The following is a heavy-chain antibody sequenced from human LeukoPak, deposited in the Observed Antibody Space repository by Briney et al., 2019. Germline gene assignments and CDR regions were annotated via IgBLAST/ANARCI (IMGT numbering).Heavy chain of an antibody. CDR3: ARHLSGVTGYTYGRGIDY. Sequence: GSLRLSCAASGFTFSTYCMNWVRQAPGKGLEWVANIKKDGSEKYYVDSVKGRFTISRDSAKTSLYLQMISLRAEDTAVYYCARHLSGVTGYTYGRGIDYWGQGTLVTVSS. CDR2: IKKDGSEK. J-gene: IGHJ4*02. D-gene: IGHD5-18*01. CDR1: GFTFSTYC. V-gene: IGHV3-7*01.